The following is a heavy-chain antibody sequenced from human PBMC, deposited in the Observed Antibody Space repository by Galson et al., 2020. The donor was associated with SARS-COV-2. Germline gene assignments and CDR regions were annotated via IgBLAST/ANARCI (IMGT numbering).Heavy chain of an antibody. Sequence: SETLSLTCTVSGGSISNRNYYWGWIRQPPGKGLEWIGSIFYSGSTYYNPSLKSRVTISVDTSKNQFSLKLTSVTAADTAVYYCARDPGPYYDVWSGYNSYYYYGMDAWGQGTSVTVSS. CDR2: IFYSGST. J-gene: IGHJ6*02. D-gene: IGHD3-3*01. V-gene: IGHV4-39*07. CDR1: GGSISNRNYY. CDR3: ARDPGPYYDVWSGYNSYYYYGMDA.